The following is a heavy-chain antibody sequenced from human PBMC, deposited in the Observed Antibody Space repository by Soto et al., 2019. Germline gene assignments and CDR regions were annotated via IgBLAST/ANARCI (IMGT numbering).Heavy chain of an antibody. J-gene: IGHJ4*02. CDR2: INPSGGST. D-gene: IGHD2-21*02. CDR3: ARYALVVVTATGGYFDY. CDR1: GYTFTSYY. Sequence: ASVKVSCKASGYTFTSYYMHWVRQAPGQGLEWMGIINPSGGSTSYAQKFQGRVTMTRDTSTSTVYMELSSLRSEDTAVYYCARYALVVVTATGGYFDYWGQGTLVTVSS. V-gene: IGHV1-46*01.